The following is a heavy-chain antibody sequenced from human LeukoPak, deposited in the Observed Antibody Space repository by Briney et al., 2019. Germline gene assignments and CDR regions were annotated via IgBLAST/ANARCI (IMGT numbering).Heavy chain of an antibody. D-gene: IGHD2-15*01. CDR1: GFTFSSYW. CDR3: ATLVTYCSGGSCYGGAFDI. J-gene: IGHJ3*02. Sequence: GGSLRLSCAASGFTFSSYWMSWVRQAPGKGLEWVSAISGSGGSTYYADSVKGRFTISRDNSKNTLYLQMNSLRAEDTAVYYCATLVTYCSGGSCYGGAFDIWGQGTMVTVSS. CDR2: ISGSGGST. V-gene: IGHV3-23*01.